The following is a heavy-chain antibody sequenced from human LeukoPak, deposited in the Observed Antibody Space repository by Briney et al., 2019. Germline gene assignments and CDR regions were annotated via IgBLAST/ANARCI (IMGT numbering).Heavy chain of an antibody. J-gene: IGHJ4*02. V-gene: IGHV1-69*05. Sequence: GASVKVSCKASGGTFSSYAISWVRQAPGQGLEWMGGIIPIFGTANYAQKFQGRVTIARDTSASTAYMELSSLRSEDTAVYYCAGEESGTLEYYFDYWGQGTLVTVSS. D-gene: IGHD1-1*01. CDR1: GGTFSSYA. CDR2: IIPIFGTA. CDR3: AGEESGTLEYYFDY.